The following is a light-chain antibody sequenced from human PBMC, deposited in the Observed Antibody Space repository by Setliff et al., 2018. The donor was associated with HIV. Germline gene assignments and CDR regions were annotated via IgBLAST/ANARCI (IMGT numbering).Light chain of an antibody. CDR3: NSYTSTTFYV. V-gene: IGLV2-14*03. J-gene: IGLJ1*01. Sequence: SALAQPASVSGAPGQSITISCTGASNDVGSYNYVSWYQQHPGKAPKLMIYDVTNRPSGVSDRFSGSKSGNTASLTISGLQAEDEADYYCNSYTSTTFYVFGRGTKGTVL. CDR1: SNDVGSYNY. CDR2: DVT.